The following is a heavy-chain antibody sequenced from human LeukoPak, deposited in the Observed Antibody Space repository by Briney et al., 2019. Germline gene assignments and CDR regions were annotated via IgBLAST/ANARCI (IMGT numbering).Heavy chain of an antibody. CDR3: ARDSSGWYGAPFDY. CDR1: GYTFTSYG. V-gene: IGHV1-18*01. Sequence: ASVKVSCKASGYTFTSYGISWVRQAPAKGLEWMGWISAYNGNTNYAQKLQGRGTMTTCTSTSTAYMELRSRRSDDTAVYYCARDSSGWYGAPFDYWGQGTLVTVSS. D-gene: IGHD6-19*01. CDR2: ISAYNGNT. J-gene: IGHJ4*02.